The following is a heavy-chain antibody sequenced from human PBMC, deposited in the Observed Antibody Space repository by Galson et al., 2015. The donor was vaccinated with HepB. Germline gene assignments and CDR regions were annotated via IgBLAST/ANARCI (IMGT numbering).Heavy chain of an antibody. D-gene: IGHD6-19*01. V-gene: IGHV3-33*01. CDR1: GFTFSSYG. Sequence: SLRLSCAASGFTFSSYGMHWVRQAPGKGLEWVAVIWYDGSNKYYADSVKGRFTISRDNSKNTLYLQMNSLRAEDTAVYYCASPLNSIAVAGTAAFDIWGQGTMVTVSS. CDR2: IWYDGSNK. CDR3: ASPLNSIAVAGTAAFDI. J-gene: IGHJ3*02.